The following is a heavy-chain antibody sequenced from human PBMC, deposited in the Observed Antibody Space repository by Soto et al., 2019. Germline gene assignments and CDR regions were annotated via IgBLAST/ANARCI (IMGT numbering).Heavy chain of an antibody. CDR2: INHSGST. D-gene: IGHD3-22*01. Sequence: KPSETLSLTCAVYGGSFSGYYWSWIRQPPGKGLEWIGEINHSGSTNYNPSLKSRVTISVDTSKNQFSLKLSSVTAADTAVYYCARGPITTNPRFDPWGQGTLVTVSS. V-gene: IGHV4-34*01. CDR1: GGSFSGYY. J-gene: IGHJ5*02. CDR3: ARGPITTNPRFDP.